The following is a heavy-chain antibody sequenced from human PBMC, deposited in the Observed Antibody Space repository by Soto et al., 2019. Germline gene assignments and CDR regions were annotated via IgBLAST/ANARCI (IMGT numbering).Heavy chain of an antibody. V-gene: IGHV3-74*01. CDR1: GGSFKRYR. D-gene: IGHD3-9*01. CDR2: IYNDGTYS. J-gene: IGHJ5*01. CDR3: PSGQRPLSTGPGAS. Sequence: PGGSLRLSCAASGGSFKRYRMHWVRQSAGKGLEWISRIYNDGTYSDYADSVRGRFTISGDNVNDTLYLQMNNLRAEDSGLYYCPSGQRPLSTGPGASWGPGT.